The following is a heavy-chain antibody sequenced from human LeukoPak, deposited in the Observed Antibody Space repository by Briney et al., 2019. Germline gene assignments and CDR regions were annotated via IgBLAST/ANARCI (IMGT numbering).Heavy chain of an antibody. Sequence: GGSLRLSCAASGFTFSDHYMSWIRQAPGKGLEWVSYISSGGSTIYYADSVKGRFTISRDNAKNSLYLQMNSLRAEDTAVYYCARAGHGYKYGLDYWGQETLVTVSS. D-gene: IGHD5-18*01. CDR2: ISSGGSTI. CDR3: ARAGHGYKYGLDY. CDR1: GFTFSDHY. J-gene: IGHJ4*02. V-gene: IGHV3-11*01.